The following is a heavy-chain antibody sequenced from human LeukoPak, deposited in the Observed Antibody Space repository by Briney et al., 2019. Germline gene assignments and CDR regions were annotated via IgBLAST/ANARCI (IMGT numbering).Heavy chain of an antibody. CDR1: GFTVSSNY. Sequence: GGSLRLSCAASGFTVSSNYMSWVRQAPGKGLEWVSVIYSGGSTYYADSVKGRFTSSRDNARKSLYLQMNSLRAEDTAVYYCARETDVDDVDPFHIWGQGTMVTVSS. D-gene: IGHD3-16*01. CDR3: ARETDVDDVDPFHI. CDR2: IYSGGST. V-gene: IGHV3-53*01. J-gene: IGHJ3*02.